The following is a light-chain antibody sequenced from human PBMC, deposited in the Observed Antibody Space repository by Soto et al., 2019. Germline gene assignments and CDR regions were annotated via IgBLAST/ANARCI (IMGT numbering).Light chain of an antibody. V-gene: IGLV2-8*01. Sequence: QSALTQPASISASPGQSISISCTGTSNDVGAFDYVSWYQQHPGKAPKLLIHHVSRRPSGVPARFSGSKSGNTASLTVSGLQTEDEADYYCSSYGGFNNVLFGGGTKLTVL. CDR3: SSYGGFNNVL. J-gene: IGLJ2*01. CDR1: SNDVGAFDY. CDR2: HVS.